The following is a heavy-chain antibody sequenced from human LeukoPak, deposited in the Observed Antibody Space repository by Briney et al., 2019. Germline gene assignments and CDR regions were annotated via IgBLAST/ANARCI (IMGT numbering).Heavy chain of an antibody. D-gene: IGHD6-19*01. V-gene: IGHV3-48*04. CDR1: GFTFSSYT. CDR2: ISSRSSTI. Sequence: GGSLRLSCAASGFTFSSYTMNWVRQAPGKGLEWVSYISSRSSTIYYADSVKGRFTISRDNAKNSLYLQTNSLRAEDTAVYYCVRGGYSSGWYLGEDAFEIWGQGTMVTVSS. J-gene: IGHJ3*02. CDR3: VRGGYSSGWYLGEDAFEI.